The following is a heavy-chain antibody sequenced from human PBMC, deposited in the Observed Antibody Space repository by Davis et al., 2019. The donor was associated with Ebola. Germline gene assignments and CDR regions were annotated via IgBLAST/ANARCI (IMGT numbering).Heavy chain of an antibody. CDR2: INHSGST. J-gene: IGHJ4*02. CDR3: AREDSSGWYFSY. D-gene: IGHD6-19*01. Sequence: MPGGSLRLSCAVYGGSFSGYYWSWIRQPPGKGLEWIGEINHSGSTNYNPSLKSRVTISVDTSKNQFSLKLSSVTAADTAVYYCAREDSSGWYFSYWGQGTLVTVSS. CDR1: GGSFSGYY. V-gene: IGHV4-34*01.